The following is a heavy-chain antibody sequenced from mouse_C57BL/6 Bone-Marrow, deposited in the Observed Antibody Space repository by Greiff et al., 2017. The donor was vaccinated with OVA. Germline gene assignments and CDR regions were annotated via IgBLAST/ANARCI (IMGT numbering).Heavy chain of an antibody. CDR1: GYSFTGYY. J-gene: IGHJ2*01. V-gene: IGHV1-42*01. CDR2: INPSTGGT. CDR3: ARQKGSGYDY. D-gene: IGHD3-2*02. Sequence: EVQLQQSGPELVKPGASVKISCKASGYSFTGYYTNWVKQSPEKSLEWIGEINPSTGGTTYNQKFKAKATLTVDKSSSTAYMQLKSLTSEDSAVYYCARQKGSGYDYWGQGTTLTVSS.